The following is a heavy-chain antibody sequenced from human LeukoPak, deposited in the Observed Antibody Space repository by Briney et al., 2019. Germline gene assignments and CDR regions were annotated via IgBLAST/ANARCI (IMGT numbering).Heavy chain of an antibody. CDR1: GFTFSSYG. Sequence: GGSLRLSCEASGFTFSSYGMHWVRQAPGKGLEWVAVISYDGSNKYYADSVKGRFTISRDNSKNTLYLQMNSLRAEDTAVYYCAKVPSSGWSPFDYWGQGTLVTVSS. J-gene: IGHJ4*02. CDR3: AKVPSSGWSPFDY. CDR2: ISYDGSNK. D-gene: IGHD6-19*01. V-gene: IGHV3-30*18.